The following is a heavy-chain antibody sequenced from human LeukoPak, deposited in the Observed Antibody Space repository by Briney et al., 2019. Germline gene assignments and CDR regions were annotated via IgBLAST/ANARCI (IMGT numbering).Heavy chain of an antibody. Sequence: SETLSLTCAVYGGSFSGYYWSWIRQTPGKGLEWIGEINHSGSTNYNPSLKSRVTISVDTSKNQFSLKLSSVTAADTAVYYCARAFLTRITIFGVVILGYGMDVWGQGTTVTVSS. CDR3: ARAFLTRITIFGVVILGYGMDV. J-gene: IGHJ6*02. D-gene: IGHD3-3*01. CDR1: GGSFSGYY. CDR2: INHSGST. V-gene: IGHV4-34*01.